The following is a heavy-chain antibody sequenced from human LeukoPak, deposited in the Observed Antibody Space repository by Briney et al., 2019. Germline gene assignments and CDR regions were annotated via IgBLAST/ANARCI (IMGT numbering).Heavy chain of an antibody. CDR1: GFTFSGYE. V-gene: IGHV3-48*03. CDR3: ARDGGYSGNERPYYFDC. J-gene: IGHJ4*02. CDR2: ISSSGGTI. Sequence: GGSLRLSCAASGFTFSGYEMNWVRKAPGRGREWISYISSSGGTICNADSVKGRFTISRDNAKNSLYLLMNSLRAEDTAVYYCARDGGYSGNERPYYFDCWGQGTLVTVST. D-gene: IGHD5-12*01.